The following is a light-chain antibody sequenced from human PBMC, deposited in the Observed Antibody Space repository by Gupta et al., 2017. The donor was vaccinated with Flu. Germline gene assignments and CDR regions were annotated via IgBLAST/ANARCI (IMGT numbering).Light chain of an antibody. J-gene: IGLJ2*01. CDR1: NIETKG. CDR3: QVWDGITDDGV. V-gene: IGLV3-21*02. Sequence: SYVLTQSPSVSVAPGQTARITCGGRNIETKGVQWYQQKPGQAPVLVLYDDKKRPSGIPERLSGSNSGNKATLTITRVEVGDEADYYCQVWDGITDDGVFGGGTKLTVL. CDR2: DDK.